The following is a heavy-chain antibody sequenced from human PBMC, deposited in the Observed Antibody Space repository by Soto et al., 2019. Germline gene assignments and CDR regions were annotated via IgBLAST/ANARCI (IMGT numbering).Heavy chain of an antibody. V-gene: IGHV4-34*01. D-gene: IGHD4-17*01. CDR2: INHSGSP. CDR1: GGSFSGYY. J-gene: IGHJ5*02. CDR3: ARGIGDYGFDP. Sequence: QVQLQQWGAGLLKPSETLSLTCAVYGGSFSGYYWSWIRQPPGKGLEWIGEINHSGSPNYNPSLKSRVTISVDTSKNQFSLKLSSVTAADTAVYYCARGIGDYGFDPWGQGTLVTVSS.